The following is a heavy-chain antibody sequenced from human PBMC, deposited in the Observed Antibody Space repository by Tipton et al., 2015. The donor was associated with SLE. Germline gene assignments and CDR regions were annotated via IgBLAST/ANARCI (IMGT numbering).Heavy chain of an antibody. Sequence: GLVKPSETLSLTCTVSGGSITIYYWSWIRQPPGKGLKWLGYIHYTGSTNYNPSLKSRVTISVETSKNQFSLKLSSVTTADTAVYHCARGGWSLDYWGQGTLVTVSS. D-gene: IGHD6-19*01. V-gene: IGHV4-59*01. CDR3: ARGGWSLDY. CDR1: GGSITIYY. J-gene: IGHJ4*02. CDR2: IHYTGST.